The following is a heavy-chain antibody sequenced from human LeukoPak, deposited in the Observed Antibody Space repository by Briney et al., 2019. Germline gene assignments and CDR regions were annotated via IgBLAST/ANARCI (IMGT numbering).Heavy chain of an antibody. CDR2: ISYDGSNK. CDR1: GFTVSSNY. Sequence: GGSLRLSCAASGFTVSSNYMSWVRQAPGKGLEWVAVISYDGSNKYYADSVKGRFTISRDNSKNTLYLQMNSLRAEDTAVYYCARVGMVRGVITTGFDYWGQGTLVTVSS. J-gene: IGHJ4*02. V-gene: IGHV3-30*01. D-gene: IGHD3-10*01. CDR3: ARVGMVRGVITTGFDY.